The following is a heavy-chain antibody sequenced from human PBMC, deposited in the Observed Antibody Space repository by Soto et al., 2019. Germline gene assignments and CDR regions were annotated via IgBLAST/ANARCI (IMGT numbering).Heavy chain of an antibody. CDR2: VSSTSSYI. Sequence: EVQLVESGGGLVKPGGSLRLSCAASGFTFSTYSMNWVRQAPGKGLEWVSSVSSTSSYIYYADSVKGRFTISRDNAKNSLFLQMNSLRAEDTAGYYFARKYYGETCWYFDLWGRGTLVTVAS. V-gene: IGHV3-21*01. J-gene: IGHJ2*01. D-gene: IGHD4-17*01. CDR3: ARKYYGETCWYFDL. CDR1: GFTFSTYS.